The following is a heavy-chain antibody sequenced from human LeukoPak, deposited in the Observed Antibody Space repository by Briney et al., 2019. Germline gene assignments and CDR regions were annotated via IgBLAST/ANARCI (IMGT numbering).Heavy chain of an antibody. D-gene: IGHD6-19*01. CDR2: IVPVVGIT. J-gene: IGHJ6*02. V-gene: IGHV1-69*10. CDR1: GGTFSSKA. CDR3: ARGGSSGGNALDV. Sequence: GASVKVSCKASGGTFSSKALSWVRQAPGHGLEWMGRIVPVVGITYYPQNFQGRVTFTADKSTNTAYMELTNLRSEDTAVYYCARGGSSGGNALDVWGQGTTVAVSS.